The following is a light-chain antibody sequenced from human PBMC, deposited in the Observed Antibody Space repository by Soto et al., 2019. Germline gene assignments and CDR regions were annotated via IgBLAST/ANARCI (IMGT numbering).Light chain of an antibody. J-gene: IGKJ2*01. CDR2: AAS. V-gene: IGKV1-39*01. CDR1: QSISSY. CDR3: QQSYSTPYT. Sequence: DIQMTQSPCSLSASVGDRVTITCRASQSISSYLNWYQQKPGKAPKLLIYAASSLQSGVPSRFSGSGSGTDFTLTISSLQPEDFAPYYCQQSYSTPYTVGQGTKLEIK.